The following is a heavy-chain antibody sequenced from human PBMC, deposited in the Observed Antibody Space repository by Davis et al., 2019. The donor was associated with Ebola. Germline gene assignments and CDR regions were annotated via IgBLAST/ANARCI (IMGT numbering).Heavy chain of an antibody. V-gene: IGHV4-59*01. Sequence: MPSETLSLTCTVSGGSISSYYWSWIRQPPGKGLEWIGYIYYTGTTNYNPSLKSRVTISIDTSKNQFSLKLSSVTAADSAVYYCARVGYCSSTSCWNFDYWGQGTLVTVSS. D-gene: IGHD2-2*01. CDR1: GGSISSYY. J-gene: IGHJ4*02. CDR3: ARVGYCSSTSCWNFDY. CDR2: IYYTGTT.